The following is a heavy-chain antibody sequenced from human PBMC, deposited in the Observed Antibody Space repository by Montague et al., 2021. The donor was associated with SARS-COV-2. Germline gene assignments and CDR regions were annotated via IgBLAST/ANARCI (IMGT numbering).Heavy chain of an antibody. CDR1: GGSISSGSYY. Sequence: TLSLTCTVSGGSISSGSYYWTWIRQPAGKGLEWIGRIYTSGSANYNASLKSRVTISLDTSKNQFSLKLSSVTAADTAVYYCARDRERYDASDYSGVYYFYGLDVWGRGTTVTVSS. J-gene: IGHJ6*02. CDR3: ARDRERYDASDYSGVYYFYGLDV. CDR2: IYTSGSA. D-gene: IGHD3-22*01. V-gene: IGHV4-61*02.